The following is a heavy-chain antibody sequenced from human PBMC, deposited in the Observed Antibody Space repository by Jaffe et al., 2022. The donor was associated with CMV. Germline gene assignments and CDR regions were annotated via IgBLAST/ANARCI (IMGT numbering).Heavy chain of an antibody. CDR2: ISAYNGNT. V-gene: IGHV1-18*01. CDR1: GYTFTSYG. Sequence: QVQLVQSGAEVKKPGASVKVSCKASGYTFTSYGISWVRQAPGQGLEWMGWISAYNGNTNYAQKLQGRVTMTTDTSTSTAYMELRSLRSDDTAVYYCARDSGGYCTNGVCFGLAEHNDYWGQGTLVTVSS. D-gene: IGHD2-8*01. J-gene: IGHJ4*02. CDR3: ARDSGGYCTNGVCFGLAEHNDY.